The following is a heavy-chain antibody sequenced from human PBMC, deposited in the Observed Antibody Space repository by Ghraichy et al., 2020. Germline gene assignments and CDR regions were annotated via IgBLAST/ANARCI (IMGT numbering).Heavy chain of an antibody. CDR3: AREGPLKVAARHRAFDI. CDR1: GYTFTGYY. D-gene: IGHD6-6*01. CDR2: INPNSGGT. J-gene: IGHJ3*02. V-gene: IGHV1-2*04. Sequence: ASVKVSCKASGYTFTGYYMHWVRQAPGQGLEWMGWINPNSGGTNYAQKFQGWVTMTRDTSISTAYMELSRLRSDDTAVYYCAREGPLKVAARHRAFDIWGQGTMVTVSS.